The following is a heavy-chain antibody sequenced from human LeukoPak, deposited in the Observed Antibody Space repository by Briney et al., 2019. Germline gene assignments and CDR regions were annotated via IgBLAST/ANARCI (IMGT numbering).Heavy chain of an antibody. CDR2: ISSSGSTI. Sequence: GGSLRLSCAASGFTFSDCYMSWIRQAPGKGLEWVSYISSSGSTIYYADSVKGRFTISRDNAKNSLYLQMNSLRAEDTAVYYCAKGMARFGYGALLDYWGQGTLVTVSS. CDR1: GFTFSDCY. V-gene: IGHV3-11*01. D-gene: IGHD4/OR15-4a*01. J-gene: IGHJ4*02. CDR3: AKGMARFGYGALLDY.